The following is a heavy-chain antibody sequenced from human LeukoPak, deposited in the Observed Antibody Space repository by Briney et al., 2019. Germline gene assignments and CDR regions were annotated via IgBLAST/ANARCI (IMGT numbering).Heavy chain of an antibody. D-gene: IGHD2-8*01. V-gene: IGHV3-20*04. J-gene: IGHJ4*02. CDR2: INWNGGST. CDR1: GFTFDDYG. CDR3: ARLKLMVAPDY. Sequence: PGGSLRLPCAASGFTFDDYGVSWVRQAPGKGLEWVSGINWNGGSTGYADSVKGRFTISRDNAKNSLYLQMNSLRAEDTALYYCARLKLMVAPDYWGQGTLVTVSS.